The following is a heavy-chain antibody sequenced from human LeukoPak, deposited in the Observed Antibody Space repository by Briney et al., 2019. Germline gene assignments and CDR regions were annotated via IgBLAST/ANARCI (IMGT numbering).Heavy chain of an antibody. Sequence: SETLSLTCTVSGGSISSSSYYWGWIRQPPGKGLEWIGSIYYSGSTYYNPSLKSRVTISVDTSKNQFSLKLSSVTAADTAVYYCARDRLGYGSGSYYNWFDPWGQGTLVTVSS. CDR3: ARDRLGYGSGSYYNWFDP. V-gene: IGHV4-39*07. CDR2: IYYSGST. J-gene: IGHJ5*02. CDR1: GGSISSSSYY. D-gene: IGHD3-10*01.